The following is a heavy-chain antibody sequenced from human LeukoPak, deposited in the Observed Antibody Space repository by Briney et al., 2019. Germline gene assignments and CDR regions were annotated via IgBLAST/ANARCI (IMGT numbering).Heavy chain of an antibody. V-gene: IGHV3-48*03. CDR3: ARGLYRGWASDYY. CDR1: GFTLISYA. J-gene: IGHJ4*02. Sequence: GGSLRLSCVASGFTLISYAMNWVRQAPGKGLEWVSYISSSGSTIYYADSVKGRFTISRDNAKNSLYLQMNSLRAEDTAVYYCARGLYRGWASDYYWGQGTLVTVSS. D-gene: IGHD6-19*01. CDR2: ISSSGSTI.